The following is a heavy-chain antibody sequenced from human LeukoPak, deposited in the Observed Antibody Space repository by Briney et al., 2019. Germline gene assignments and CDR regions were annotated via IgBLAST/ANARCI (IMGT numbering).Heavy chain of an antibody. CDR2: INPNSDGT. D-gene: IGHD3-10*01. V-gene: IGHV1-2*02. CDR1: GYTFTGYY. J-gene: IGHJ6*02. Sequence: ASVKVSCKASGYTFTGYYMDWVRQAPGQGLEWMGWINPNSDGTNYAQKFQGRVTMTRDTSTSTTYMEVSRLRSDDTAVYYCARDRDGMDVWGQGTTVTVSS. CDR3: ARDRDGMDV.